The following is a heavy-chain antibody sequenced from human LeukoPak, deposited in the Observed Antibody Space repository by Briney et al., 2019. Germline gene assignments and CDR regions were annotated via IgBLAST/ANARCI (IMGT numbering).Heavy chain of an antibody. V-gene: IGHV4-59*01. CDR2: IYYSGST. D-gene: IGHD4-17*01. J-gene: IGHJ5*02. CDR3: ARSSLRWFDP. CDR1: GGSISSYY. Sequence: SETLSLTCTVSGGSISSYYWSWIRQPPGKGLEWIGYIYYSGSTNYNPSLKSRVTISVDTSKNQFSLRLSSVTAADTAVYYSARSSLRWFDPWGQGTLVTVSS.